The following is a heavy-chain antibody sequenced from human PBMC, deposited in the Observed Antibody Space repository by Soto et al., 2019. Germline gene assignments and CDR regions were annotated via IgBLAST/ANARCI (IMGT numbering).Heavy chain of an antibody. V-gene: IGHV3-23*01. CDR3: AKPSAYGDFAGSFDS. CDR2: IGGRGGNT. D-gene: IGHD4-17*01. CDR1: GFTFNNYA. J-gene: IGHJ4*02. Sequence: EVHLLESGGGLVQRGGSLRLSCVASGFTFNNYAMNWVRQAPGKGLEWVSNIGGRGGNTFYADSMRGRFTISRDNSKNTGYLQMNNLRVEDSATYYCAKPSAYGDFAGSFDSWGQGTLVTVSP.